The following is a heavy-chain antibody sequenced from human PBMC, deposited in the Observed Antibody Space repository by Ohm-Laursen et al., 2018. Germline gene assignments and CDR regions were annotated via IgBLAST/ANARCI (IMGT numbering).Heavy chain of an antibody. V-gene: IGHV3-7*01. CDR2: INQDGSEA. CDR3: ARGRLPPHP. D-gene: IGHD1-1*01. Sequence: SLRLSCAAPGFTVSSNYMTWVRQAPGKGLEWVANINQDGSEAVDSERGRFTISRDNAKNLVYLQMNSLRAEDTAVYYCARGRLPPHPWGQGTLVTVSS. CDR1: GFTVSSNY. J-gene: IGHJ5*02.